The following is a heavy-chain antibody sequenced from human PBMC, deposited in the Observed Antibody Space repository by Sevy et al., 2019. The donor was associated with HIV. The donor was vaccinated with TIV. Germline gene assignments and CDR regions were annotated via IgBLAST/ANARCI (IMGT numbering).Heavy chain of an antibody. CDR3: AKERPINDFWSGYSDY. Sequence: GGSLRLSCAASGFTFSSYAMSWVRQAPGKGLEWVSAISGSGGSTDYADSVKGRFTISRDNSKNTLYLQMNSLRAEDTAVYYCAKERPINDFWSGYSDYWGQGTLVTVSS. D-gene: IGHD3-3*01. V-gene: IGHV3-23*01. J-gene: IGHJ4*02. CDR1: GFTFSSYA. CDR2: ISGSGGST.